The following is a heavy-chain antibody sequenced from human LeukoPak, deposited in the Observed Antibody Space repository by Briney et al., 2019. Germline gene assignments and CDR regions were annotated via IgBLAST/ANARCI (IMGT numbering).Heavy chain of an antibody. V-gene: IGHV1-69*13. CDR2: IIPIFGTA. J-gene: IGHJ6*02. CDR3: ARPAGASSSYYYYYGMDV. D-gene: IGHD6-6*01. CDR1: GGTFSSYA. Sequence: SVKVSCKASGGTFSSYAISWVRQAPGQGLEWMGGIIPIFGTANYAQKFQGRVTITADESTSTAYMELSSLRSEDTAVYYCARPAGASSSYYYYYGMDVWGQGTMVTVSS.